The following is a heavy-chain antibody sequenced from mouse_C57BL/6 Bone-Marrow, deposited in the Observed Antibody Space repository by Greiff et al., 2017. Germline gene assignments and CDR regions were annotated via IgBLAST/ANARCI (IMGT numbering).Heavy chain of an antibody. D-gene: IGHD1-1*01. V-gene: IGHV1-69*01. J-gene: IGHJ3*01. CDR3: AREGSSPWFAY. Sequence: QVQLQQPGAELVMPGASVKLSCKASGYTFTSYWMHWVKQRPGQGLEWIGEIDPSDSYTNYNQKFKGKSTLTVDQSSSTAYMQLSSLTSEDSAVYYCAREGSSPWFAYWGQGTLVTVSA. CDR2: IDPSDSYT. CDR1: GYTFTSYW.